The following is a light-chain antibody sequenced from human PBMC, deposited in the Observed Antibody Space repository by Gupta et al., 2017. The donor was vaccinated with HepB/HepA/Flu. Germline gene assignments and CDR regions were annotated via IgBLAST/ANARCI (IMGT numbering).Light chain of an antibody. Sequence: SALTHLASVSESPGQSSTISCTGTSSDVGVYNYVSWYQQHPGKAPNLMIYDVSNRPSGVSNRFAGSKSGNTASLTISGLQAEEEADYYCSSYTSSSTLVFGGGTKLTVL. CDR3: SSYTSSSTLV. CDR1: SSDVGVYNY. V-gene: IGLV2-14*01. CDR2: DVS. J-gene: IGLJ2*01.